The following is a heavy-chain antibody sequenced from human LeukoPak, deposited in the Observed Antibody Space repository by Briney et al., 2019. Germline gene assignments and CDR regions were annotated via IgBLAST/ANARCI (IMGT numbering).Heavy chain of an antibody. Sequence: GGSLRLSCVVSGFTFSSFEMNWVRQAPGRGLEWVSYISSSGSTLYYAGCVEGRFSISRDNAKSSLYLQMNSLRAEDTAVYYCVRGLDYNVAWVYWGQGTLVTVSS. D-gene: IGHD3-10*01. V-gene: IGHV3-48*03. J-gene: IGHJ4*02. CDR2: ISSSGSTL. CDR3: VRGLDYNVAWVY. CDR1: GFTFSSFE.